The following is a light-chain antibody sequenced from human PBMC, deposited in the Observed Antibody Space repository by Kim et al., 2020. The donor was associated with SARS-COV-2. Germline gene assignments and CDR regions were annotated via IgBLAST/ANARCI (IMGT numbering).Light chain of an antibody. CDR1: SSNIERNA. V-gene: IGLV1-44*01. J-gene: IGLJ2*01. CDR2: SNS. CDR3: ASWDDSLHGPV. Sequence: GQRFTISFSGSSSNIERNAVSWYQQVPGTAPKFLIYSNSRRPSGVPDRFSGSSSGTAASLAISGLQSEDEADYYCASWDDSLHGPVFGGGTQLTVL.